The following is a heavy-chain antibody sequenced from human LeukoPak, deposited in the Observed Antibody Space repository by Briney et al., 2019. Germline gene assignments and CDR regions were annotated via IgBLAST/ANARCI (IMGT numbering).Heavy chain of an antibody. CDR2: IILIFGTA. CDR3: ARVVGAAGPPDY. J-gene: IGHJ4*02. D-gene: IGHD1-26*01. V-gene: IGHV1-69*13. Sequence: SVKVSCKASGGTFSSYAISWVRQAPGQGLEWMGGIILIFGTADYAQKFQGRVTITAGESTSTAYMELSSLRSEDTAVYYCARVVGAAGPPDYWGQGTLVTVSS. CDR1: GGTFSSYA.